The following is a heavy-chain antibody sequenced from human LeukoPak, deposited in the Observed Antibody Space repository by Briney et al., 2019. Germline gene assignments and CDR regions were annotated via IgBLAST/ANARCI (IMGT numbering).Heavy chain of an antibody. CDR1: GFTFSSYS. CDR3: GGEFSSSPASMDV. V-gene: IGHV3-21*01. D-gene: IGHD6-13*01. Sequence: PGGSLRLSCAASGFTFSSYSMNWVRQAPGKGLEWVSSISSSSSYIYYADSVKGRFTISRDNAKNSLYLQMNSLRAEDTAVYYCGGEFSSSPASMDVWGQGATVTVSS. J-gene: IGHJ6*02. CDR2: ISSSSSYI.